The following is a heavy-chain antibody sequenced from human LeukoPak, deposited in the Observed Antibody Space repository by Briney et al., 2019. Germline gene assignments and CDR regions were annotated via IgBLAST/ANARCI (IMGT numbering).Heavy chain of an antibody. D-gene: IGHD6-19*01. V-gene: IGHV3-7*01. CDR3: ARDAVVAVAGMYYFDY. Sequence: PGGSLRLSCAASGFTYSSYWMSSVRQAPGKGLEWVANITQDGSEKYYVDSLKGRFTISRDNAKNSLYLQMNSLRAEDTAVYYCARDAVVAVAGMYYFDYWGQGTLVTVSS. CDR1: GFTYSSYW. CDR2: ITQDGSEK. J-gene: IGHJ4*02.